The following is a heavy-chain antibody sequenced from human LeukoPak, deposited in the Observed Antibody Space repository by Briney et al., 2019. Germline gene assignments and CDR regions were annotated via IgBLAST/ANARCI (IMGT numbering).Heavy chain of an antibody. V-gene: IGHV4-59*01. J-gene: IGHJ6*02. CDR1: GGSFNTYY. CDR3: ARDQQFALQSGHDYYYGMDV. D-gene: IGHD6-6*01. CDR2: VSSSGST. Sequence: SETLSLTCTVSGGSFNTYYWSWIRQAPGKGLEWIGFVSSSGSTYYNPSLKSRVTISVDTSKNQFSVKLKSVTPADTAVYYCARDQQFALQSGHDYYYGMDVWGQGTTVTVSS.